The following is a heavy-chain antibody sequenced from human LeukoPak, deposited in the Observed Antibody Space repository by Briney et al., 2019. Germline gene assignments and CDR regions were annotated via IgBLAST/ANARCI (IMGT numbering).Heavy chain of an antibody. J-gene: IGHJ5*02. CDR1: GFTFSSYG. Sequence: GSLTLSCAASGFTFSSYGMHWVRQAPGKGLEWVAFIRYDGSNKYYADSVKGRFTISRDNSKNTLYLQMNSLRAEDTAVYYCAKGYYDFWSGPPGWFDPWGQGTLVTVSS. V-gene: IGHV3-30*02. CDR2: IRYDGSNK. CDR3: AKGYYDFWSGPPGWFDP. D-gene: IGHD3-3*01.